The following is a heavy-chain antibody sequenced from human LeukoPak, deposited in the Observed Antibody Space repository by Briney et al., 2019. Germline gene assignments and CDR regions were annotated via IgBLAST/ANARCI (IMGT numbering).Heavy chain of an antibody. J-gene: IGHJ4*02. D-gene: IGHD2-2*02. V-gene: IGHV1-24*01. CDR2: FDPEDGET. CDR3: ARGPGCSSTSCYTGGVTPLDY. CDR1: GYTLTELS. Sequence: ASVKVSCKVSGYTLTELSMHWVRQAPGKGLEWMGGFDPEDGETIYAQKFQGRVTMTEDTSTDTAYMELSSLRSEDTAVYYCARGPGCSSTSCYTGGVTPLDYWGQGTLVTVSS.